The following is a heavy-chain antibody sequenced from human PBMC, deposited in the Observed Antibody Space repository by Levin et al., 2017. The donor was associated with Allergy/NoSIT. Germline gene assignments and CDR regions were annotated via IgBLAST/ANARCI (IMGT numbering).Heavy chain of an antibody. D-gene: IGHD1-26*01. CDR2: TSYDGSKN. J-gene: IGHJ4*02. CDR1: GFIFRSYG. V-gene: IGHV3-30*18. Sequence: GGSLRLSCAASGFIFRSYGMHWVRQAPGKGLEWVAVTSYDGSKNYYVDSVKGRFTISRDNSKNTLYLQVNSLRVEDTAVYYCAKDVGGGWRTVDYWGQGTLVTVSS. CDR3: AKDVGGGWRTVDY.